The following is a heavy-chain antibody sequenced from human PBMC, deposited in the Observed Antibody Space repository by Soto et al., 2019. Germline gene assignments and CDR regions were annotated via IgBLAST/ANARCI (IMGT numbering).Heavy chain of an antibody. CDR2: IYPGDSDT. V-gene: IGHV5-51*01. Sequence: GESLKISCKGSGYSFTSYWIGWVRQMPGKGLEWMGIIYPGDSDTRYSPSFQGQVTISADKSISTAYLQWSSLKASGTAMYYCARLGCSSTSCYGMDVWGQGTTVTVSS. CDR3: ARLGCSSTSCYGMDV. CDR1: GYSFTSYW. D-gene: IGHD2-2*01. J-gene: IGHJ6*02.